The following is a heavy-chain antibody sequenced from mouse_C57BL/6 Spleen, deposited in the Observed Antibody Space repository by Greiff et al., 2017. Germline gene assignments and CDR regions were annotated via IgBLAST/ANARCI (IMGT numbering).Heavy chain of an antibody. J-gene: IGHJ4*01. CDR2: IWRGGST. D-gene: IGHD1-1*02. Sequence: VQLQQSGPGLVQPSQSLSITCTVSGFSLTSYGVHWVRQSPGKGLEWLGVIWRGGSTDYNAAFMSRLSITKDNSKSQVFFKMNSLQADDTAIYXCAKNSDAPYGGSAMDYWGQGTSVTVSS. V-gene: IGHV2-5*01. CDR3: AKNSDAPYGGSAMDY. CDR1: GFSLTSYG.